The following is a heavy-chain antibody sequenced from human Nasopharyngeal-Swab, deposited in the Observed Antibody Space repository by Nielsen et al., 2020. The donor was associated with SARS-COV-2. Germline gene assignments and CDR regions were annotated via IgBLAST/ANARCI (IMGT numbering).Heavy chain of an antibody. J-gene: IGHJ5*02. Sequence: SVTVSCRASGDTFSSYAISWVRQAPGKALEWMGGIIPIFGTANYAQKFQGRVTITADKSTSTAYMELSSLRSEDTAVYYCAREKGYCSGGSCYNWFDPWGQGTLVTVSS. D-gene: IGHD2-15*01. V-gene: IGHV1-69*06. CDR2: IIPIFGTA. CDR3: AREKGYCSGGSCYNWFDP. CDR1: GDTFSSYA.